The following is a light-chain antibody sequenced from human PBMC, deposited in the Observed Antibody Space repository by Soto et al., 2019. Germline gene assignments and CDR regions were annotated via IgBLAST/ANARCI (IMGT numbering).Light chain of an antibody. Sequence: EIVMTQSPATLSVSPGERATLSCRASQSVSSNLAWYQQKPGQAPRLLIYDVSTRATGIPARFRGSVSGTEFTLTISGLQSEDFAVYYCQRTNIWPLTFGQGTKVEMK. CDR1: QSVSSN. CDR2: DVS. J-gene: IGKJ1*01. V-gene: IGKV3-15*01. CDR3: QRTNIWPLT.